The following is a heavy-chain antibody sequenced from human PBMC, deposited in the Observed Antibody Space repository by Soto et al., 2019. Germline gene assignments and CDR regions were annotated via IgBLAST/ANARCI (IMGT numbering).Heavy chain of an antibody. J-gene: IGHJ5*02. V-gene: IGHV4-34*01. CDR3: ARREAFYDFWSGYYTPWFDP. Sequence: LSLTCAVYGGSFSGYYWSWIRQPPGKGLEWMGEINHSGSTNYNPSLKSRVTISGDTSKNQFSLKLSSVTAADTAVYYCARREAFYDFWSGYYTPWFDPWGQGTLVTVSS. CDR1: GGSFSGYY. D-gene: IGHD3-3*01. CDR2: INHSGST.